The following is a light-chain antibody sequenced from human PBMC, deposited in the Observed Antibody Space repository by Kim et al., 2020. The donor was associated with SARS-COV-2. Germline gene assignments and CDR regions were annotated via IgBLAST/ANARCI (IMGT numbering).Light chain of an antibody. CDR2: GAS. V-gene: IGKV3-20*01. Sequence: EIVLTQYPGTLSLSPGERATLSCRASQTVSSNYLAWYQQRPGQAPRLLISGASSRATGIPDKFSGSGSGTDFTLTISRLELEDFAVYYCQQYGSSPYTFGQGTKLEI. CDR3: QQYGSSPYT. J-gene: IGKJ2*01. CDR1: QTVSSNY.